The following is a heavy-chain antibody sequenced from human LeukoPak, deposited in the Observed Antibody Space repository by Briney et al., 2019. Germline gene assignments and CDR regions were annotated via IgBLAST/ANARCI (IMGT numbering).Heavy chain of an antibody. D-gene: IGHD7-27*01. Sequence: PSQTLSLTCTVSGGSISSSSYYWGWIRQPPGKGLEWIGSIYYSGSTYYNPSLKSRVTISVDTSKNQFSLKLSSVTAADTAVYYCARRMGIDAFDIWGQGTMVTVSS. CDR3: ARRMGIDAFDI. V-gene: IGHV4-39*07. CDR1: GGSISSSSYY. CDR2: IYYSGST. J-gene: IGHJ3*02.